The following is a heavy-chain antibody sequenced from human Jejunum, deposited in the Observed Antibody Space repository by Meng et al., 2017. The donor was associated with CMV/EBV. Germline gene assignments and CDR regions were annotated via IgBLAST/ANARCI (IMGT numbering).Heavy chain of an antibody. CDR2: IYFGGST. V-gene: IGHV4-4*07. CDR1: GGSISNHY. CDR3: ARGPGGFGDFNFDS. Sequence: QLQLQESGPGWVTPSETLSLTCSVSGGSISNHYWSWIRQPAGKGLEWIGRIYFGGSTNYNPSLKSRVTMSVEMSKNQFSMSLYSVTAADTAVYYCARGPGGFGDFNFDSWGQGTLVTVSS. D-gene: IGHD3-10*01. J-gene: IGHJ4*02.